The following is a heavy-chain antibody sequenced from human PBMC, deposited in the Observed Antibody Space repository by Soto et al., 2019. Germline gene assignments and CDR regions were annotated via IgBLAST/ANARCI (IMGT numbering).Heavy chain of an antibody. CDR2: IIPIFGTA. V-gene: IGHV1-69*13. CDR1: GGTFSSYA. J-gene: IGHJ3*02. CDR3: ARRPPNDAFDI. Sequence: SVKVSCKASGGTFSSYAISWVRQAPGQGLEWMGGIIPIFGTANYAQKFQGRVTTTADESTSTAYMELSSLRSEDAAVYYCARRPPNDAFDIWGQGTMGNVSS.